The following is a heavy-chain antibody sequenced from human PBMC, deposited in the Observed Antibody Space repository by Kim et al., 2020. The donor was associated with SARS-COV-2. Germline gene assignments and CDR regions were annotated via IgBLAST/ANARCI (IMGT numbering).Heavy chain of an antibody. D-gene: IGHD6-13*01. CDR3: ARGPSAAVFDY. J-gene: IGHJ4*02. CDR1: GVSFSVYY. Sequence: SETLSLTCAVYGVSFSVYYLSWIRQPPGKGLEWIGEINHSGSTNYNPSPKSRVTISVDTSKNQFSLKLSSVTAADTAVYYCARGPSAAVFDYRGQGTLVTVSS. CDR2: INHSGST. V-gene: IGHV4-34*01.